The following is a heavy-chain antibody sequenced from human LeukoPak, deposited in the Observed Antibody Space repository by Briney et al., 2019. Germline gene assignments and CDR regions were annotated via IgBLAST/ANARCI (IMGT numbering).Heavy chain of an antibody. Sequence: PSETLSLTCTVSGGSISSSSYYWGWIRQPPGKGLEWIGSIYYSGSTYYNPSLKSRVTISVDTSKNQFSLQLNSVTHEDTAVYYCTGGGLVRGLVHWFDPWGQGTLVTVSS. CDR1: GGSISSSSYY. V-gene: IGHV4-39*07. CDR2: IYYSGST. CDR3: TGGGLVRGLVHWFDP. J-gene: IGHJ5*02. D-gene: IGHD3-10*01.